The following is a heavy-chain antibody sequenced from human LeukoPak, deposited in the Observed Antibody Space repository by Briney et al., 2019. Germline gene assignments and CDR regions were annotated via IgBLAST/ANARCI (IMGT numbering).Heavy chain of an antibody. CDR1: GFTFSSYS. V-gene: IGHV3-21*04. CDR2: ISSSSSYI. D-gene: IGHD3-22*01. J-gene: IGHJ4*02. Sequence: GGSLRLSCAASGFTFSSYSMNWVRQAPGKGLEWVSSISSSSSYIYYADSVKGRFTISRDNAKNSLYLQINSLRAEDTAVYFCAKRGVVIRVILVGFHKEAYYFDSWGQGVLVTVSS. CDR3: AKRGVVIRVILVGFHKEAYYFDS.